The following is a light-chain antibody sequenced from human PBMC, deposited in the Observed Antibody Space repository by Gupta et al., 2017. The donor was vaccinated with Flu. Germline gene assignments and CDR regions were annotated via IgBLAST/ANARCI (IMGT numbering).Light chain of an antibody. J-gene: IGKJ1*01. Sequence: AIQMTQSPSSLSASVGDRVTITCRASQDIRNELGWYQQKPGKAPNLLIYAASSLQSGVPSRFSGSGSGTDFTLTISSLQPEDFATYYCLHDYNYPRTFGQGTKVEIK. CDR2: AAS. CDR1: QDIRNE. V-gene: IGKV1-6*01. CDR3: LHDYNYPRT.